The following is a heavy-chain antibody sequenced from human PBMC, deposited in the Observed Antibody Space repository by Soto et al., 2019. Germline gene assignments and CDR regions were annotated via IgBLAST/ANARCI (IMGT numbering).Heavy chain of an antibody. V-gene: IGHV4-59*01. D-gene: IGHD3-10*01. CDR1: GGSMSSYY. J-gene: IGHJ2*01. CDR2: IYYSGTT. CDR3: ASFSSPGVSWYFDL. Sequence: LSLTCTVSGGSMSSYYWTWIRQPPGKGLEWIGYIYYSGTTNYNPSLKSRVAISVDTSKNQFSLNLSSVTAADTAVYYCASFSSPGVSWYFDLWGRGTLVTVSS.